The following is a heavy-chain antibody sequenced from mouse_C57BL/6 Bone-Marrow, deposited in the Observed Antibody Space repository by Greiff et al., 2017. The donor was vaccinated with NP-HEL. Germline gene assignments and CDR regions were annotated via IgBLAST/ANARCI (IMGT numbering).Heavy chain of an antibody. CDR3: ARHYYSNYFDY. V-gene: IGHV5-6*01. CDR2: ISSGGSYT. J-gene: IGHJ2*01. Sequence: EVKLMESGGDLVKPGGSLKLSCAASGFTFSSYGMSWVRQTPDKRLEWVATISSGGSYTYYLDSVKGRFTISRDNAKNTLYLQMSSLKSEDTAMYYCARHYYSNYFDYWGQGTTLTVSS. D-gene: IGHD2-5*01. CDR1: GFTFSSYG.